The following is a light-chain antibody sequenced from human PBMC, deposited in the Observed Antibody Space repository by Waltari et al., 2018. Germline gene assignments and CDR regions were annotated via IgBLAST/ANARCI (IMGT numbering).Light chain of an antibody. V-gene: IGKV1-12*01. CDR1: QSISSW. CDR3: LQYSSSPPT. CDR2: MAS. J-gene: IGKJ1*01. Sequence: DIQMTQSPSSLSASVGDTVTITCRASQSISSWLDCYQQKPGKAPNLLIYMASRLQSGVPSRFSGSGSGTEFTLTISSLQPEDFATYYCLQYSSSPPTFGQGTKVEIK.